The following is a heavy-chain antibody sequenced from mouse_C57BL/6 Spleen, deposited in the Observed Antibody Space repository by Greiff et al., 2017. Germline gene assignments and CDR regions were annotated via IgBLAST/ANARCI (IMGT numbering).Heavy chain of an antibody. CDR1: GFSLTSYG. D-gene: IGHD3-2*02. J-gene: IGHJ2*01. V-gene: IGHV2-3*01. CDR2: IWGDGST. Sequence: VKLVESGPGLVAPSQSLSITCTVSGFSLTSYGVSWVRQPPGKGLEWLGVIWGDGSTNYHSALISRLSIGKDNAKSQVFLKLNSRQTDDTAAYYGAKEDSSGYFDYWCQGTTLTVSS. CDR3: AKEDSSGYFDY.